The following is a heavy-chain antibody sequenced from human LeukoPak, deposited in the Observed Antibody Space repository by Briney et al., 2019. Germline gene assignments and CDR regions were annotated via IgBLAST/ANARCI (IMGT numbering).Heavy chain of an antibody. CDR3: ASLIAAAVDY. V-gene: IGHV4-59*11. J-gene: IGHJ4*02. CDR1: GASISSHY. D-gene: IGHD6-13*01. Sequence: PSETLSLTCAVSGASISSHYWSWIRQPPGKGLEWIGYTSGSISDNPSLKSRVAVSVDPSQNQVSLSLTSVTAADTAVYYCASLIAAAVDYWGQGTLVTVSS. CDR2: TSGSI.